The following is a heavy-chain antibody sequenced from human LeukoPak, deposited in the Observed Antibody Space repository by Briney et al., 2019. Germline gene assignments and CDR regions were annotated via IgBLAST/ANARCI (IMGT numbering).Heavy chain of an antibody. CDR1: GFTFSNYG. J-gene: IGHJ4*02. V-gene: IGHV3-30*18. CDR3: AKDRYYYDSSGYFGDH. D-gene: IGHD3-22*01. Sequence: EGSLRLSCAASGFTFSNYGMLWVRQAPGKGLEWVALISYDGTKKYYADSVKGRFAISRDNSKNTLYLQMNSLRAEDTAVYYCAKDRYYYDSSGYFGDHWGQGTLVTVSS. CDR2: ISYDGTKK.